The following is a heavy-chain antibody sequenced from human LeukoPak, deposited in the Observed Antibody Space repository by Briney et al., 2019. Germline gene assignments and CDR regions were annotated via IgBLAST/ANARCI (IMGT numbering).Heavy chain of an antibody. V-gene: IGHV1-18*01. D-gene: IGHD3-9*01. CDR1: GYTFTSYG. CDR2: ISAYNGNT. CDR3: ARGPRGLTGYYLMSRFGMDV. J-gene: IGHJ6*02. Sequence: ASVKVSCKASGYTFTSYGISWVRQAPGQGLEWMGWISAYNGNTNYAQKLQGRVTMTTDTSTSTAYMELRSLRSDDTAVYYCARGPRGLTGYYLMSRFGMDVWGQGTTVTVSS.